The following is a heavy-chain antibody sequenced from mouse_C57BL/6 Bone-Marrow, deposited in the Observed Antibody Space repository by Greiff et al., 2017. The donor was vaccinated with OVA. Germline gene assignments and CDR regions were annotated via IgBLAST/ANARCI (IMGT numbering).Heavy chain of an antibody. CDR3: ARESPYGGYFDV. CDR2: TFYSGIT. J-gene: IGHJ1*03. V-gene: IGHV3-3*01. CDR1: GFSINSDCY. Sequence: EVQLQQSGPSLVRPSQTLSLTCTVTGFSINSDCYWIWIRQFPGNKLEYIGYTFYSGITYYNPSLESRTYITRDTSKNQFSLKLSSVTTEDTATYYCARESPYGGYFDVWGTGTTVTVSS. D-gene: IGHD1-1*01.